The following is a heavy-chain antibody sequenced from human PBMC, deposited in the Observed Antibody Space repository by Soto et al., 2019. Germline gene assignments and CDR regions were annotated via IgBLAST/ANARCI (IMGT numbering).Heavy chain of an antibody. CDR1: GGSISSSSYY. Sequence: SETLSLTCTVSGGSISSSSYYWGWIRQPPGKGLEWIGSIYYSGSTYYNPSLKSRVTISVDTSKNQFSLKLSSVTAADTAVYYCASQPDDFWSGSNPTYYYYYGMDVWGQGTAVTVSS. J-gene: IGHJ6*02. CDR2: IYYSGST. D-gene: IGHD3-3*01. V-gene: IGHV4-39*01. CDR3: ASQPDDFWSGSNPTYYYYYGMDV.